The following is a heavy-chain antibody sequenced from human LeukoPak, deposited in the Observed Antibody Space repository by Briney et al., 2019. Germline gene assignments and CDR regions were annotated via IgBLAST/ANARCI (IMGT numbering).Heavy chain of an antibody. CDR3: ARGGYYGSGNDFRFDP. J-gene: IGHJ5*02. CDR1: GGSISSGSYY. CDR2: IYYSGST. V-gene: IGHV4-61*01. Sequence: SETLSLTCTVSGGSISSGSYYWSWIRQPAGKGLEWIGYIYYSGSTNYKPSLKSRVTISVDTSKNQFSLKLSSVTAADTAVYYCARGGYYGSGNDFRFDPWGQGTLVTVSS. D-gene: IGHD3-10*01.